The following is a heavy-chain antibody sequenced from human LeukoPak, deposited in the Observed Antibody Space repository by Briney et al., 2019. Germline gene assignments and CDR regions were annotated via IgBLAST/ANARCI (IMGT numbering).Heavy chain of an antibody. CDR2: ISNDGSNK. CDR1: GFTFSTYA. J-gene: IGHJ4*02. D-gene: IGHD2-2*01. V-gene: IGHV3-30-3*01. CDR3: ARLDCTSTSCYYAY. Sequence: PGGSLRLSCAASGFTFSTYAMHWVRQAPGKGLEWVAVISNDGSNKYYADSVKGRFTISRDNSKNTLYLQMSSLSAEDTAVYYCARLDCTSTSCYYAYLGQGTLVTVSP.